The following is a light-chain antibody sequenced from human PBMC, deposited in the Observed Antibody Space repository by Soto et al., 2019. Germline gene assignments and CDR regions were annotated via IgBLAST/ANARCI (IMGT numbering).Light chain of an antibody. CDR1: SSDVGGYNF. CDR3: CSYTSSSTHV. V-gene: IGLV2-14*03. Sequence: QSALTQPASVSRSPGQSITISCTGTSSDVGGYNFVSWYQQHPGKVPKLMIFDVNRRPSGVSDRFSGSKSGNTASLTISGLQDEDEGDYYCCSYTSSSTHVFGSGTKLTVL. J-gene: IGLJ1*01. CDR2: DVN.